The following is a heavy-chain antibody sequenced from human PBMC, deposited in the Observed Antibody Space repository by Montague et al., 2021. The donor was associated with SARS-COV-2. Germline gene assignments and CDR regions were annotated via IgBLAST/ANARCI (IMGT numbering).Heavy chain of an antibody. D-gene: IGHD5/OR15-5a*01. V-gene: IGHV4-34*01. CDR1: GGSFSGYF. Sequence: SETLSLTCAIYGGSFSGYFWSWIRQSPGKGLEWIGEISYTGDTRYNPSLKSRVSISGDSSENQFSLTLTSVTAADTAVYYCAKSHYSVSWCPDWGQGTLVTVSS. J-gene: IGHJ4*02. CDR2: ISYTGDT. CDR3: AKSHYSVSWCPD.